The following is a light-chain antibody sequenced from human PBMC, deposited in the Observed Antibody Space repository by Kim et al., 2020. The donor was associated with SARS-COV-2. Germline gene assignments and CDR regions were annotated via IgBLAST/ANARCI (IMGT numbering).Light chain of an antibody. CDR1: SLRSYY. V-gene: IGLV3-19*01. CDR2: VKN. CDR3: HSRDSSGNPLV. J-gene: IGLJ3*02. Sequence: SSELTQDPAVSVALGQTVRITCQGDSLRSYYASWXQQKPGQSPVLVISVKNNRPSAIPDRFSVSNSVNTASLTISGTQAADEAYYYFHSRDSSGNPLVFG.